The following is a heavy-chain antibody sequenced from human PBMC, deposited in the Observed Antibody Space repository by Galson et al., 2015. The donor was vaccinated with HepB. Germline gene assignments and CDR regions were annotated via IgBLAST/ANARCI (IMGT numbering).Heavy chain of an antibody. CDR2: ISYDGSNK. V-gene: IGHV3-30-3*01. CDR3: ARDLQEVTTNLLYYYYYMDV. J-gene: IGHJ6*03. CDR1: GFTFSSYA. D-gene: IGHD4-17*01. Sequence: SLRLSCAASGFTFSSYAMHWVRQAPGKGLEWVAVISYDGSNKYYADSVKGRFTISRDNSKNTLYLQMNSLRAEDTAVYYCARDLQEVTTNLLYYYYYMDVWGKGTTVTVSS.